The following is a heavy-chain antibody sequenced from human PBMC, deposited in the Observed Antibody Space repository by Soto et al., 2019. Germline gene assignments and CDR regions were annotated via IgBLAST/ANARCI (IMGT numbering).Heavy chain of an antibody. CDR2: IYYSGST. Sequence: PSETLSLTCTVSGGSISSGGYYWSWIRQHPGKGLEWIGYIYYSGSTYYNPSLKSRVTISVDTSKNQFSLKLSSVTAADTAVYFCSRGAYWGGDCYSHAFDIWGQGTMVTVSS. CDR3: SRGAYWGGDCYSHAFDI. D-gene: IGHD2-21*02. J-gene: IGHJ3*02. V-gene: IGHV4-31*03. CDR1: GGSISSGGYY.